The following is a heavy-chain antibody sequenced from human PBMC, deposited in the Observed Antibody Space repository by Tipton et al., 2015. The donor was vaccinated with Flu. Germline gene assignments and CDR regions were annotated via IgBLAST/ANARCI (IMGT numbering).Heavy chain of an antibody. CDR3: ARAMDV. V-gene: IGHV3-7*03. Sequence: SLRLSCAASGFTLGLYWMTWVRRAPGKGLEWVANIKKDGSVKYYAGSVKGRFTVSRDNAKNSLYLDMNSLRGEDTAVYYCARAMDVWGKGTTVTVSS. J-gene: IGHJ6*03. CDR1: GFTLGLYW. CDR2: IKKDGSVK.